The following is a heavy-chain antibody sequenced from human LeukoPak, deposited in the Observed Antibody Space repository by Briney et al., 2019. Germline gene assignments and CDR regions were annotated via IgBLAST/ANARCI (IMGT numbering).Heavy chain of an antibody. CDR1: GASFSGYY. V-gene: IGHV4-34*01. CDR2: INHSGST. J-gene: IGHJ4*02. D-gene: IGHD1-26*01. Sequence: SETLSLTCAAYGASFSGYYWSWIRQPPGKGLEWIGEINHSGSTNYNPSLKSRVTISVDTSKTQFSLKLTSVTAADTAVYYCATIRSRKWGFDYWGQGTLVTVSS. CDR3: ATIRSRKWGFDY.